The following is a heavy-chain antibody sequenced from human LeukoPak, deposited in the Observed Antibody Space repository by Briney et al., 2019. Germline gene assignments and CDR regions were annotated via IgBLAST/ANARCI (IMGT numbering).Heavy chain of an antibody. CDR3: ARNRGDPSYFDY. CDR1: GFTFNGYS. D-gene: IGHD4-17*01. J-gene: IGHJ4*02. V-gene: IGHV3-21*01. Sequence: PGGSLRLSCTASGFTFNGYSMNWVRQAPGKGLEWVSSIGTGSSYIYYADSVKGRFTISRNNPKNSLYLQVNSLRAEDTAVYYCARNRGDPSYFDYWGQGTLVTVSS. CDR2: IGTGSSYI.